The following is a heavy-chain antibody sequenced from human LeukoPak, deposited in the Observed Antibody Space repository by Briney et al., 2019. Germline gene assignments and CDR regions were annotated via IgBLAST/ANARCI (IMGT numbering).Heavy chain of an antibody. Sequence: ASVKVSCKASGGTFSSYAISWVRQAPGQGLEWMGGIIPIFGTANYAQKFQGRVTITADKSTSTAYMELSSLRSEDTAVYYCAREAYCGGDCYFDPRGAFDIWGQGTMVTVSS. CDR3: AREAYCGGDCYFDPRGAFDI. CDR2: IIPIFGTA. J-gene: IGHJ3*02. CDR1: GGTFSSYA. D-gene: IGHD2-21*02. V-gene: IGHV1-69*06.